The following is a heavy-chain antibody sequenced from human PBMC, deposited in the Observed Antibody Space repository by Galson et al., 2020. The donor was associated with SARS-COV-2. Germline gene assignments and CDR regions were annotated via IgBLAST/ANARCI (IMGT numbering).Heavy chain of an antibody. J-gene: IGHJ5*02. CDR3: AKERGPLSGPLNWFDP. CDR2: FSNSGNT. D-gene: IGHD1-26*01. Sequence: ASETLSLTCTVSGGSISSGGYSWSWIRHHPGKGLEWIGYFSNSGNTYYSPSLKSRVTMSVDTSKNHFFLKLSSVTAADTAVYYCAKERGPLSGPLNWFDPWGQGTLVTVSS. V-gene: IGHV4-31*03. CDR1: GGSISSGGYS.